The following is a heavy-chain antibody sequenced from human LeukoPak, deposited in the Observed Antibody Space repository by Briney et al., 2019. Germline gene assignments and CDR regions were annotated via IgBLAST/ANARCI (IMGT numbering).Heavy chain of an antibody. CDR1: GFTFSSYL. V-gene: IGHV3-74*01. J-gene: IGHJ4*02. CDR3: ARDLSGSIDY. CDR2: TNSDGSTT. Sequence: GRSLRLSCAASGFTFSSYLMHWVRQAPAKGLVWVSVTNSDGSTTRYADSVKGRFTISRDNAQSTLYLQMNSLRAEGTAVSYCARDLSGSIDYWGQGTLVTVSS. D-gene: IGHD3-10*01.